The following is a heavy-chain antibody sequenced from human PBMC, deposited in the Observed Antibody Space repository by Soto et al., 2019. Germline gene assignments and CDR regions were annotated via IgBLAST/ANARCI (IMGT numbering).Heavy chain of an antibody. CDR3: ARAKITVLRYFDWLLGMDV. D-gene: IGHD3-9*01. J-gene: IGHJ6*02. CDR1: GYTFTSYA. Sequence: ASVKVSCKASGYTFTSYAMHWVRQAPGQRLEWMGWINAGNGNTKYSQKFQGRVTITRDTSASTAYMELSSLGSEDTAVYYCARAKITVLRYFDWLLGMDVWGQGTTVTVSS. CDR2: INAGNGNT. V-gene: IGHV1-3*01.